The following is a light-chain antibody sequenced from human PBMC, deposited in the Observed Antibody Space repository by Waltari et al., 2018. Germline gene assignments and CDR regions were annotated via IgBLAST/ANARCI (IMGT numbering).Light chain of an antibody. CDR1: HSISSW. CDR2: KAS. J-gene: IGKJ1*01. V-gene: IGKV1-5*03. Sequence: DIQMTQSPSTLSASVGDRVTITCRARHSISSWLAWYQQKPGKDPKLLIYKASSLESGVPSRFSGSGSGTEFTLTISSLQPDDFATYYCQQYTNYWTFGQGTKVEIK. CDR3: QQYTNYWT.